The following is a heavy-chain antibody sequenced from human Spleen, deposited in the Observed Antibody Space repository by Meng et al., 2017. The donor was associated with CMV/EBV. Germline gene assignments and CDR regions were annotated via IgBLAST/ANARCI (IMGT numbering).Heavy chain of an antibody. Sequence: ASVKVSCKASGYIFTDYNIQWVRQAPGQGLQWMGWISPKRGDTTYAQSFQGRVTMTRDTSISTVYMELSRLMFDDTAVYFCARRYCIPGNCYPDYWGQGTLVTVSS. CDR3: ARRYCIPGNCYPDY. J-gene: IGHJ4*02. D-gene: IGHD2-15*01. V-gene: IGHV1-2*02. CDR2: ISPKRGDT. CDR1: GYIFTDYN.